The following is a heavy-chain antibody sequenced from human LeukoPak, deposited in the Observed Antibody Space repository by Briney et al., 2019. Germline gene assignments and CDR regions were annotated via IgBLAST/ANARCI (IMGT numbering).Heavy chain of an antibody. CDR2: ISGSGGST. CDR1: GFTFSSYG. Sequence: GGTLRLSCAASGFTFSSYGMSWVRQAPGKGLEWVSGISGSGGSTYYADSVKGRFTISRDNSKNTLYLQMNSLRAEDTAVYYCAKAPVTTCRGAYCYPFDYWGQGTLVTVSS. J-gene: IGHJ4*02. V-gene: IGHV3-23*01. D-gene: IGHD2-21*01. CDR3: AKAPVTTCRGAYCYPFDY.